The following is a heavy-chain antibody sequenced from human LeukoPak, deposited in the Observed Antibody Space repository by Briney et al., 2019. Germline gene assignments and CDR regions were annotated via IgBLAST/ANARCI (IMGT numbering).Heavy chain of an antibody. V-gene: IGHV1-69*13. CDR2: IIPIFGTA. CDR3: ARKTGWGDGEVDY. CDR1: GGTFSSYA. Sequence: ASVKVSCKASGGTFSSYAISWVRQAPGQGLEWMGGIIPIFGTANYAQKFQGRVTITADESTSTAYMELSSLRSEDTAVYYCARKTGWGDGEVDYWGQGTLVTVSS. J-gene: IGHJ4*02. D-gene: IGHD2-21*01.